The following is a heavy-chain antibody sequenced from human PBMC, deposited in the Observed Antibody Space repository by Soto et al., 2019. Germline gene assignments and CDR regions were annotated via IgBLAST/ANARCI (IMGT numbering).Heavy chain of an antibody. V-gene: IGHV1-2*02. CDR2: INPKTGGT. Sequence: ASVKVSCKASGYTFTSYAMHWVRQAPGQGLEWMGWINPKTGGTNYVQKFQGRVTMTRDTSITTAYMELSSLRSEDTAVYYCARGYRIAVAGFDPDLDYWGQGTLVTVSS. CDR3: ARGYRIAVAGFDPDLDY. J-gene: IGHJ4*02. D-gene: IGHD6-19*01. CDR1: GYTFTSYA.